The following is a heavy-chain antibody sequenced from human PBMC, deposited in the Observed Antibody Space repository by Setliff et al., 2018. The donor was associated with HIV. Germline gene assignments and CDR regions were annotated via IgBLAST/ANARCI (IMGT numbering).Heavy chain of an antibody. J-gene: IGHJ5*01. CDR1: GFTFSSYW. CDR2: INQDGSEQ. Sequence: GGSLRLSCAASGFTFSSYWMTWVRQAPGKGLEWVANINQDGSEQNFVDSVSGRFTISRDNAKNSLYLRMNSLRAEDTAIYYCAKGKNWFDFWGQGTLVTVSS. CDR3: AKGKNWFDF. V-gene: IGHV3-7*03.